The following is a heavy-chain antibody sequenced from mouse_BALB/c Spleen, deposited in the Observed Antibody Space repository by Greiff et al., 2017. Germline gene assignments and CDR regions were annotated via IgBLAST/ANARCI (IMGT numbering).Heavy chain of an antibody. V-gene: IGHV3-2*02. Sequence: VQLQQSGPGLVKPSQSLSLTCTVTGYSITSDYAWNWIRQFPGNKLEWMGYISYSGSTSYNPSLKSRISITRDTSKNQFFLQLNSVTTEDTATYYCARCSTGYYFDYWGQGTTLTVSS. CDR1: GYSITSDYA. CDR2: ISYSGST. J-gene: IGHJ2*01. D-gene: IGHD4-1*02. CDR3: ARCSTGYYFDY.